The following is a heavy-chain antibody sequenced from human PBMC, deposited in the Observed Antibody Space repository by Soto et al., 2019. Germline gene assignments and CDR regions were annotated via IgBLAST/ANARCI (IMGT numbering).Heavy chain of an antibody. CDR3: AKDDSYCSSTSCRAEYFQH. J-gene: IGHJ1*01. CDR2: ISGSGGST. V-gene: IGHV3-23*01. Sequence: GSLRLSCAAPGFTFSSYAMSWVRQAPGKGLEWVSAISGSGGSTYYADSVKGRFTISRDNSKNTLYLQMNSLRAEDTAVYYCAKDDSYCSSTSCRAEYFQHWGQGTLVTVSS. D-gene: IGHD2-2*01. CDR1: GFTFSSYA.